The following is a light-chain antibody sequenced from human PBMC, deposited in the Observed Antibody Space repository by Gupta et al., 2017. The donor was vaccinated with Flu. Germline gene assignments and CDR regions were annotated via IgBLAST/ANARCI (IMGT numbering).Light chain of an antibody. Sequence: QSVLPQPPSASGTPGQRVTISCSGSSSNIGSNYVNWYQQVPGTAPKLLIYGNNQRPSGVPDRFSGSKSGTSAFLAISGLQSGDEADYYCAAWDDSLNGHYVFGTGTKVTVL. CDR2: GNN. CDR1: SSNIGSNY. J-gene: IGLJ1*01. CDR3: AAWDDSLNGHYV. V-gene: IGLV1-44*01.